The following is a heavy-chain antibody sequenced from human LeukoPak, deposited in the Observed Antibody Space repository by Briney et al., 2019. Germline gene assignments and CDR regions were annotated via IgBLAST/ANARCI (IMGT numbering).Heavy chain of an antibody. V-gene: IGHV3-23*01. J-gene: IGHJ3*02. D-gene: IGHD1-1*01. CDR3: AKCNLDNCREGFDI. CDR1: GFTFTSHA. CDR2: ISVTSTT. Sequence: GGSLRLSCAASGFTFTSHALTWVRQTPGKGLDWVSSISVTSTTYYLDSVKGRFTISRDKSKNTLYLQKNSLEAEDTALYYCAKCNLDNCREGFDIWGQGTMVTVSS.